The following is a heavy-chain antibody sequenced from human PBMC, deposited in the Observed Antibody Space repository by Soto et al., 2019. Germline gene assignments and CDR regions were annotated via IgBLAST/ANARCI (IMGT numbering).Heavy chain of an antibody. CDR3: ARQPTPITIFGVETSIYGMDV. CDR1: GGSISSSSYY. Sequence: PSETLSLTCTVSGGSISSSSYYWGWIRQPPGKGLEWIVSIYYSGSTYYNPSLKSRVTISVDTSKNQFSLKLSSVTAADTAVYYCARQPTPITIFGVETSIYGMDVWGQGTTVTVSS. V-gene: IGHV4-39*01. D-gene: IGHD3-3*01. CDR2: IYYSGST. J-gene: IGHJ6*02.